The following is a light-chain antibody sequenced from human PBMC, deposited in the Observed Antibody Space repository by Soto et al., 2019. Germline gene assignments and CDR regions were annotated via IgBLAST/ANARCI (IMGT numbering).Light chain of an antibody. CDR1: DDISNY. CDR3: QQYANLPLT. V-gene: IGKV1-33*01. CDR2: DAS. Sequence: DIQMTQSPCSLSASVGDRVTITCQASDDISNYLNWYQQKPGKAPKVLIYDASHLESGVPSRFSGGGSGTEFTFTISSLQAEDIATYYCQQYANLPLTFGPGTKVDIK. J-gene: IGKJ3*01.